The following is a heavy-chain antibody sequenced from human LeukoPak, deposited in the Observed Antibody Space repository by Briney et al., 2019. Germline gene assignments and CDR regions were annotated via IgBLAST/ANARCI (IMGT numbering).Heavy chain of an antibody. J-gene: IGHJ6*02. CDR3: ARDRAGDFWSGGYYYYYGMDV. Sequence: GRSLRLSCAASGFTFSSYGMHWVRQAPGKGLEWVAVISYDGSNKYYADSVKGRFTIPRDNSKNTLYLQMNSLRAEDTAVYYCARDRAGDFWSGGYYYYYGMDVWGQGTTVTVSS. CDR1: GFTFSSYG. D-gene: IGHD3-3*01. V-gene: IGHV3-30*03. CDR2: ISYDGSNK.